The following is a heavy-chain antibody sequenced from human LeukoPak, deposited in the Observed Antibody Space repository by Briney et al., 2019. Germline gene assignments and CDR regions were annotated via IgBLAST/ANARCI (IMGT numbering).Heavy chain of an antibody. CDR1: GGTFSSYA. CDR3: ARGPGGELLHIYYYYGMDV. V-gene: IGHV1-69*05. D-gene: IGHD1-26*01. CDR2: IIPIFGTA. J-gene: IGHJ6*02. Sequence: SVKVSCKASGGTFSSYAISWVRQAPGQGLEWMGGIIPIFGTANYAQKFQGRVTITTDESTSTAYMELSSLRSEDTAVYYCARGPGGELLHIYYYYGMDVWGQGTTVTVSS.